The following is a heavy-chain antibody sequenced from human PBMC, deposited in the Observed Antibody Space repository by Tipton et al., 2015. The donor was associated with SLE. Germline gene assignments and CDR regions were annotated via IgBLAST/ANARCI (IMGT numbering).Heavy chain of an antibody. CDR1: GGSISSGSYS. Sequence: TLSLTCTVSGGSISSGSYSWSWIRQPAGKGLEWIGRIYISGSTKYNPSLKSRVTISVDTSKNQFSLKLSSVTAADTAVYYCARDPGVVRWVNDAFDIWGQGTMVTVSS. CDR2: IYISGST. J-gene: IGHJ3*02. D-gene: IGHD2-21*01. CDR3: ARDPGVVRWVNDAFDI. V-gene: IGHV4-61*02.